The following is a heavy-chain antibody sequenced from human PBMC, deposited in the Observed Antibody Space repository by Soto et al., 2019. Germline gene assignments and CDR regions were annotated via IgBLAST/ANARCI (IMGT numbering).Heavy chain of an antibody. V-gene: IGHV4-31*01. J-gene: IGHJ5*02. CDR1: GGSISSGGYY. CDR2: IYSSGST. CDR3: ARSHVRVTAAIFNWFDP. Sequence: QVQLQESGPRLVKPSQTLSLTCTVSGGSISSGGYYWSWIRQHPGKGLEWIGYIYSSGSTYNNPSLKCMVSISIDTSKNQFSLKLSSVTAADPAVYYCARSHVRVTAAIFNWFDPWGQGTLVTVSS. D-gene: IGHD2-2*01.